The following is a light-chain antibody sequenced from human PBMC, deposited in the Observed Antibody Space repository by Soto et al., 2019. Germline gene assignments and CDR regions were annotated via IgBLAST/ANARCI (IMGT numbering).Light chain of an antibody. V-gene: IGKV3-20*01. CDR3: QQYSSSRT. J-gene: IGKJ5*01. CDR1: QSVSSSY. Sequence: EIVLTQSPGTLSLSPGERGTLSCRASQSVSSSYLVWYQQRPGQASRLLIYGASSRATGIPDRFGGSGSGTDFSLTISRLEPEDFAVYYCQQYSSSRTFGQGTRLEIK. CDR2: GAS.